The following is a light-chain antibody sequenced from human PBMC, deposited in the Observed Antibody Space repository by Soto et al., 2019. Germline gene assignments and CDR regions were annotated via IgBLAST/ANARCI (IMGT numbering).Light chain of an antibody. J-gene: IGKJ1*01. CDR1: QNITTC. Sequence: DIHMTQSPSSLSASIRDRVSITCRASQNITTCLHWYQQRPGRSPNLLIYAASHLQNGVPSRFSCSGSGPDFTLTIDSLQPEDFATYYCQQSYTAPWTFGQGTKVESK. CDR2: AAS. V-gene: IGKV1-39*01. CDR3: QQSYTAPWT.